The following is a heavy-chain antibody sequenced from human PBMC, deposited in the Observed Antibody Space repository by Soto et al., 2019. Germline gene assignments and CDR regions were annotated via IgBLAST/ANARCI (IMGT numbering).Heavy chain of an antibody. V-gene: IGHV4-39*01. Sequence: SETLSLTCTVSGGSISISTYYWGWIRQPPGKGLEWIGSVYYSGSTYYNPSLKSRVTISVDTSKNQFSLKLSSVTAADTAVYYCARHGQLYNSGWYLNWFDPWGQGTLVTVSS. CDR3: ARHGQLYNSGWYLNWFDP. J-gene: IGHJ5*02. CDR2: VYYSGST. CDR1: GGSISISTYY. D-gene: IGHD6-19*01.